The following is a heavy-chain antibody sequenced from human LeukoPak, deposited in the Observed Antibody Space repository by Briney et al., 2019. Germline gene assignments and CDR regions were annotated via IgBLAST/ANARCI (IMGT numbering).Heavy chain of an antibody. CDR3: AKDYDSSGYIFDY. J-gene: IGHJ4*02. CDR2: IWYDGSNK. V-gene: IGHV3-33*06. Sequence: GRSLRLSCAASGFTFSSYGMHWVRQAPGKGLEWVAVIWYDGSNKYYADSVKGRFTIPRDNSKNTLYLQMNSLRAEDTAVYYCAKDYDSSGYIFDYWGQGTLVTVSS. D-gene: IGHD3-22*01. CDR1: GFTFSSYG.